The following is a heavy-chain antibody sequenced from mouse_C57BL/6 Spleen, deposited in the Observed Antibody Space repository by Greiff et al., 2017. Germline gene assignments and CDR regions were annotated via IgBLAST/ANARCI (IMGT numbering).Heavy chain of an antibody. V-gene: IGHV1-69*01. J-gene: IGHJ3*01. Sequence: QVQLQQPGAELVMPGASVKLSCKASGYTFTSYWMHWVKQRPGQGLEWIGEIDPSDSYTNYNQKFKGKSTLTVDKSSSTAYMQLSSLTYEDSAVYYCASDGTHEGFAYWGQGTLVTVSA. CDR3: ASDGTHEGFAY. CDR2: IDPSDSYT. D-gene: IGHD2-1*01. CDR1: GYTFTSYW.